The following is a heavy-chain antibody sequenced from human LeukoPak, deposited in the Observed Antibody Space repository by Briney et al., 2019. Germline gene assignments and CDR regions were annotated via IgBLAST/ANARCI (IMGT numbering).Heavy chain of an antibody. CDR2: IIPIFGTA. J-gene: IGHJ4*02. CDR3: ARVGADIAAAGSALFDY. D-gene: IGHD6-13*01. Sequence: ASVKVSCKASGGTFSSYAISWVRQAPGQGLEWMGGIIPIFGTANYAQKFQGRVTITADESTSTAYMELSSLRSEDTAVYYCARVGADIAAAGSALFDYWGQGTLVTVSS. CDR1: GGTFSSYA. V-gene: IGHV1-69*01.